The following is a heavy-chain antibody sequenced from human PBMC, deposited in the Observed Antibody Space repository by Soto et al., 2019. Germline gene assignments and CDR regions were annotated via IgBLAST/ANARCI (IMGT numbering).Heavy chain of an antibody. CDR1: GFTFSTYA. CDR3: AKGGDDYRTYNWLDP. D-gene: IGHD4-4*01. J-gene: IGHJ5*02. CDR2: ISGSGRNP. Sequence: PGGSLRLSCAASGFTFSTYAMSWVRQAPGKGLEWVSAISGSGRNPYYGDSVEGRFSISRDNSKNTLYLQMNSLRAEDTAVYYCAKGGDDYRTYNWLDPWGQGTQVTVSS. V-gene: IGHV3-23*01.